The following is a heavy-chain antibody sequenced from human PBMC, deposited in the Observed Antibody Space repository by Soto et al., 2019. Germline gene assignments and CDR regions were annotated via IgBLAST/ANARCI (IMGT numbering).Heavy chain of an antibody. CDR1: GFTFSSYA. CDR3: ARDATTNGAFDN. J-gene: IGHJ3*02. D-gene: IGHD4-17*01. Sequence: QVQLVESGGGVVQPGRSLRLSCAASGFTFSSYAMHWVRQAPGKGLEWVAVISYDGSNKYYADSVKGRFTISRDNSKNSQYLQLNNMSAEDTAVYYCARDATTNGAFDNWGQGTMVTVSS. V-gene: IGHV3-30-3*01. CDR2: ISYDGSNK.